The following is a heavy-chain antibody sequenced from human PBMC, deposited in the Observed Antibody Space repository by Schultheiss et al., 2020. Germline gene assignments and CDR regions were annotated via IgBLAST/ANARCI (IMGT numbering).Heavy chain of an antibody. Sequence: GGSLRLSCAASGFPVSNNYMSWVRQAPGKGLEWVSRINSDGSSTSYADSVKGRFTISRDNAKNTLYLQMNSLRAEDTAVYYCARDPRYYDYDAFDIWGQGTMVTVSS. CDR1: GFPVSNNY. J-gene: IGHJ3*02. CDR2: INSDGSST. V-gene: IGHV3-74*01. D-gene: IGHD3-3*01. CDR3: ARDPRYYDYDAFDI.